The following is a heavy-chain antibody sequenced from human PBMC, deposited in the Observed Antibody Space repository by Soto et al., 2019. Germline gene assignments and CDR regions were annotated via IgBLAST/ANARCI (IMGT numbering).Heavy chain of an antibody. J-gene: IGHJ4*02. D-gene: IGHD5-18*01. CDR2: IDPSDSYT. CDR1: GYSFTSYW. V-gene: IGHV5-10-1*01. CDR3: ARQNSYGTEIYY. Sequence: EVQLVQSGEEVKKHGESLRISCNGSGYSFTSYWISWVRQMPGKGLEWMGRIDPSDSYTNYSPSFQGHVTISADKSISTAYLQWSSLKASDTAMYYCARQNSYGTEIYYWGQPTLVTVSS.